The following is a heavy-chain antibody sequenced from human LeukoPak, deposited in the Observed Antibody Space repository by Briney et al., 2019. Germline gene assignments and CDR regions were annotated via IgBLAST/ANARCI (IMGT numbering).Heavy chain of an antibody. V-gene: IGHV1-46*01. CDR1: GYTFTSYY. Sequence: GASAKVSCKASGYTFTSYYMHWVRQAPGQGLEWMGIINPSGGSTSYAQKFQGRVTMTRDTSTSTVYMELSSLRSEDTAVYYCARDDGTRYYGMDVWGQGTTVTVSS. J-gene: IGHJ6*02. CDR2: INPSGGST. D-gene: IGHD1-26*01. CDR3: ARDDGTRYYGMDV.